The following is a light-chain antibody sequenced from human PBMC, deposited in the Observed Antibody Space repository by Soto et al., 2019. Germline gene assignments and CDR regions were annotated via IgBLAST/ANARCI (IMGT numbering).Light chain of an antibody. V-gene: IGKV3-15*01. J-gene: IGKJ2*03. CDR1: QSVTYN. CDR3: QQYNNWPPYS. CDR2: SAS. Sequence: EIVMTQSPDTLSVSLGERATLSCRASQSVTYNLAWYQQKPGQAPRLLIYSASTRATGVPVRFSGSGSGTEFTLTISSLQSEDFAVYYCQQYNNWPPYSFGQGNKLEIK.